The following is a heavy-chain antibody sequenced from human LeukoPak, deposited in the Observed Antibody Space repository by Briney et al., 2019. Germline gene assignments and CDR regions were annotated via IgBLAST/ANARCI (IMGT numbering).Heavy chain of an antibody. J-gene: IGHJ4*02. D-gene: IGHD3-3*01. CDR2: IWYDGSNK. V-gene: IGHV3-33*01. Sequence: AVGSLRLSCAASGFTFSSYGMHWVRQAPGKGLEWVAVIWYDGSNKYYADSVKGRFTISRDNSKNTLYLQMNSLRAEDTAVYYCARGSYDFWSFESDYWGQGTLVTVSS. CDR1: GFTFSSYG. CDR3: ARGSYDFWSFESDY.